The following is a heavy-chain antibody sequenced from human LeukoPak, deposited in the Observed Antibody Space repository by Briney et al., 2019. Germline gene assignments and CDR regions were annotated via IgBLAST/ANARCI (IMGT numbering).Heavy chain of an antibody. V-gene: IGHV3-23*01. Sequence: GGSLRLSCAASGFTFSSYAMSWVRQAPGKGLEWVSAISGSGGSTNYADSVKGRFTISRDNSKNTLYLQMNSLRAEDTAVYYCAKDPEYSSSWYYFDYWGQGTLVTVSS. CDR1: GFTFSSYA. J-gene: IGHJ4*02. D-gene: IGHD6-13*01. CDR2: ISGSGGST. CDR3: AKDPEYSSSWYYFDY.